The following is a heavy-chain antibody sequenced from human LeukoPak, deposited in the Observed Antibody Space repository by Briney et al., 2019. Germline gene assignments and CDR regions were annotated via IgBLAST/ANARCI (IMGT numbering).Heavy chain of an antibody. V-gene: IGHV4-61*02. CDR3: ARDPLEDHYMDV. Sequence: SETLSLTCTVSGGSISSGSYYWSWIRQPAGKGLEWIGRIYTSGSTNCNPSLKSRVTISVDTSKNQFSLKLSSVTAADTAVYYCARDPLEDHYMDVWGKGTTVTVSS. D-gene: IGHD1-1*01. J-gene: IGHJ6*03. CDR2: IYTSGST. CDR1: GGSISSGSYY.